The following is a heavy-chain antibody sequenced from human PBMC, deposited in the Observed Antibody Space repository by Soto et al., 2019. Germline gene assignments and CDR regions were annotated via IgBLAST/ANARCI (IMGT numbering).Heavy chain of an antibody. D-gene: IGHD6-19*01. Sequence: TSETLSLTCAVYGGSFSGYYWSWIRQPPGKGLEWIGEINHSGSTNYNPSLKSRVTISVDTPKNQFSLKLSSVTAADTAVYYCARVLRSGWYQSPLDDYWGQGTLVTVSS. V-gene: IGHV4-34*01. CDR2: INHSGST. CDR3: ARVLRSGWYQSPLDDY. J-gene: IGHJ4*02. CDR1: GGSFSGYY.